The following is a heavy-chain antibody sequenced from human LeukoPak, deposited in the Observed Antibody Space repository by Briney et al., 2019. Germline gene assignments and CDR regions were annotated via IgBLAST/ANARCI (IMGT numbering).Heavy chain of an antibody. Sequence: ASVKVSCKASGYTFTGYYMHWVRQAPGQGLEWMGWINPNSGGTNYAQKFQGRVTMTRDTSISTAYMELSRLRSDDTAVYYCARVDIVANIALDYWGQGTLVTVSS. CDR3: ARVDIVANIALDY. V-gene: IGHV1-2*02. CDR2: INPNSGGT. J-gene: IGHJ4*02. CDR1: GYTFTGYY. D-gene: IGHD5-12*01.